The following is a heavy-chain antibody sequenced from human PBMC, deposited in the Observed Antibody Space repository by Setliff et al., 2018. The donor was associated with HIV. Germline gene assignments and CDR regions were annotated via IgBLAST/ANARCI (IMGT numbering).Heavy chain of an antibody. CDR3: ASLCSSTSCDWYFDL. V-gene: IGHV4-39*07. CDR1: GDSIRSNFNY. Sequence: SETLSLTCTVSGDSIRSNFNYWGWIRQPPGKGLEWIGIIYYSGSNYDNPSLKNRVAMSMDTSRNQFSSRLKSVTAADTAIYYCASLCSSTSCDWYFDLWGRGTLVTVSS. D-gene: IGHD2-2*01. J-gene: IGHJ2*01. CDR2: IYYSGSN.